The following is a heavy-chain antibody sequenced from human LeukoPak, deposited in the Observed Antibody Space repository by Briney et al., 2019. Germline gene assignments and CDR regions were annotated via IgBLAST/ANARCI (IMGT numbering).Heavy chain of an antibody. Sequence: PSETLSLTCTVSGGSVSSGTYYWSWIRQPPGKGLEWIGYIYYSGSTNYNPSLKSRVTISVDTSKNQFSLELSSVTAADTAVYYCARHLSTESDAFDIWGQGTMVTVSS. CDR3: ARHLSTESDAFDI. J-gene: IGHJ3*02. CDR2: IYYSGST. V-gene: IGHV4-61*01. D-gene: IGHD5/OR15-5a*01. CDR1: GGSVSSGTYY.